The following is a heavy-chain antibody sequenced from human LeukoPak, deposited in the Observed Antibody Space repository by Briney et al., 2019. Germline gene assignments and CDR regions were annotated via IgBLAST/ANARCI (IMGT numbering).Heavy chain of an antibody. D-gene: IGHD7-27*01. Sequence: GGSLRLSCAASGFTFSGHWMYWLRQAPRKGLAWVSRINGDGSASNYAGSMKGRFTISRDNARNIVYLQMNSLRDNDTAVYYCARDLNWGQVDYWGQGTLVTVSS. V-gene: IGHV3-74*01. J-gene: IGHJ4*02. CDR3: ARDLNWGQVDY. CDR1: GFTFSGHW. CDR2: INGDGSAS.